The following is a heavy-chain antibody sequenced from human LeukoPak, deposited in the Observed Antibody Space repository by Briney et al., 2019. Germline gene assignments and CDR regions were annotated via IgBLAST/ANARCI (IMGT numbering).Heavy chain of an antibody. CDR2: IAGDTDAT. CDR1: GFSVSSSV. CDR3: AKDHHSSGWPTFDA. D-gene: IGHD6-19*01. J-gene: IGHJ5*02. Sequence: GGSLRLSCAVSGFSVSSSVMTWVRQAPGMGLEWVSSIAGDTDATFYSDSVKGRFTISRDRSKNTLYGEMNSLRAEDTAIYFCAKDHHSSGWPTFDAWGLGTLVTVSS. V-gene: IGHV3-23*01.